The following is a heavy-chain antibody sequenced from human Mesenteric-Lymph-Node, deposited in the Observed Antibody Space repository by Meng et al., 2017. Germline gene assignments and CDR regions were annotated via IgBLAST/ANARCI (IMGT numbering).Heavy chain of an antibody. CDR3: ARDDSKQPVRRGFDY. D-gene: IGHD6-6*01. CDR1: GFTFSDYY. V-gene: IGHV3-11*01. Sequence: QVLLVGSGGGLVNTGGSPRLSLAASGFTFSDYYMAWIRQPPGQGLEWVASISPTSGSLYYADSVKGRFSIARDNAKNSLYLEMNSLRAEDSAVYYCARDDSKQPVRRGFDYWGQGTLVTVSS. J-gene: IGHJ4*02. CDR2: ISPTSGSL.